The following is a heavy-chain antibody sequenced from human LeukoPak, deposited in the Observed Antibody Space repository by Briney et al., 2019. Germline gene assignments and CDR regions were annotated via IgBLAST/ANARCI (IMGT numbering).Heavy chain of an antibody. CDR3: AKSTGSGGHFDY. CDR2: ISSSSSYI. D-gene: IGHD3-10*01. V-gene: IGHV3-21*01. CDR1: GFTFSSYA. J-gene: IGHJ4*02. Sequence: PGGSLRLSCAASGFTFSSYAMSWVRQAPGKGLEWVSSISSSSSYIYYADSVKGRFTIARDNSKNTLYLQMNSLRPEDTAVYYCAKSTGSGGHFDYWGQGTLVTVSS.